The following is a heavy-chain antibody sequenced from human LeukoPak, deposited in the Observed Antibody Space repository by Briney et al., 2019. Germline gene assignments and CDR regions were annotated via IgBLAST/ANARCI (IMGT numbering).Heavy chain of an antibody. CDR1: RGTFSSYA. Sequence: AVKVSCKASRGTFSSYAISGVGQAPGQGREGMGGIIPILGTANYAQKFQGRVTITADESTSTAPMELTRLRSEDPAVYSCARASSDVLYGMEVWGDGKTVTVSP. CDR3: ARASSDVLYGMEV. J-gene: IGHJ6*01. D-gene: IGHD2-15*01. CDR2: IIPILGTA. V-gene: IGHV1-69*13.